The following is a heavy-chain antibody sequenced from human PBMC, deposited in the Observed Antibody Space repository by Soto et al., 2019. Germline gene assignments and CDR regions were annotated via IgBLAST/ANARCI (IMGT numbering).Heavy chain of an antibody. CDR2: ISGSGGST. J-gene: IGHJ4*02. D-gene: IGHD3-16*01. V-gene: IGHV3-23*01. CDR1: GFTFSSYA. Sequence: EVQLLESGGGLVQPGGSLRLSCAASGFTFSSYAMSWVRQAPGKGLEWVSAISGSGGSTYYADSVKGRFTISRDNSKNTLYLQMNSLRAEDTAVYYCAKGNDYLWGSYPYPYFDYWGQGTLVTVSS. CDR3: AKGNDYLWGSYPYPYFDY.